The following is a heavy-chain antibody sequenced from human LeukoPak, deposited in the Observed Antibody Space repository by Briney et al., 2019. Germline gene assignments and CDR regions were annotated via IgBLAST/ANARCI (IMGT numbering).Heavy chain of an antibody. CDR1: GFTFSSYA. D-gene: IGHD6-13*01. J-gene: IGHJ4*02. CDR3: AKDYSSSWNYFDY. Sequence: GGSLRLSCSASGFTFSSYAMSWVRQAPGKGLEWVSAISGSGGSTYYADSVKGRFTISRDNSKNTLYLQMNSLRAEDTAVYYCAKDYSSSWNYFDYWGQGTLVTVSS. V-gene: IGHV3-23*01. CDR2: ISGSGGST.